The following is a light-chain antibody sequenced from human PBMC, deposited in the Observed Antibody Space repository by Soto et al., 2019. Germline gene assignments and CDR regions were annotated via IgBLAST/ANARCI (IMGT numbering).Light chain of an antibody. J-gene: IGLJ2*01. CDR2: EVS. CDR3: SSYAGSNHVV. Sequence: QSALTQPPSASGSPGQSVTISCTGTSSDVGAYTYVSWYRQHPGKAPKLMIDEVSKRPSWVPDRFSGSKSGNTASLTVSGRQAEDEADYYCSSYAGSNHVVFGGGTKLTVL. CDR1: SSDVGAYTY. V-gene: IGLV2-8*01.